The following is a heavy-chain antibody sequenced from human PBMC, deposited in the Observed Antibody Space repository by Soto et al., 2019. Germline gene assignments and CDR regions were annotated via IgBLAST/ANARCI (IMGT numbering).Heavy chain of an antibody. Sequence: EVQLVESGGGLIQPGGSLRLSCAVSGFTVSNNYMSWVRQAPGKGLEGVSVIYSGGYTAYGDSVKGRFTISRDNSKNTQYLQINSPGAPATAVFFWARRPGGGGYWGQGTLVTVSS. CDR1: GFTVSNNY. CDR3: ARRPGGGGY. D-gene: IGHD3-10*01. CDR2: IYSGGYT. V-gene: IGHV3-53*01. J-gene: IGHJ4*02.